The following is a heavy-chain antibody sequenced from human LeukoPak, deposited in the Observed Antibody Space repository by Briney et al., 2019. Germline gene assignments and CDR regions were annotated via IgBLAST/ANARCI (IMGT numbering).Heavy chain of an antibody. CDR3: ARSVHIVVVTAIGY. V-gene: IGHV1-2*02. CDR2: INPNSGGT. D-gene: IGHD2-21*02. J-gene: IGHJ4*02. CDR1: GYTFTGYY. Sequence: GASVKVSCKASGYTFTGYYMHWVRQAPGQGLEWMGWINPNSGGTNYAQKFQGRVTMTRDTSISTAYMELSRLRSDDTAAYYCARSVHIVVVTAIGYWGQGTLVTVSS.